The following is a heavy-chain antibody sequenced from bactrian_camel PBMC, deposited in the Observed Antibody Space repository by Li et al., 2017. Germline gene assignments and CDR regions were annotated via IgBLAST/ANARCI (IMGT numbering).Heavy chain of an antibody. V-gene: IGHV3S6*01. CDR3: ATSPAYGGTFDRAWAYNN. J-gene: IGHJ4*01. CDR2: IDSHGIT. Sequence: HVQLVESGGGSVQAGGSLRLSCRFTSSSYCMAWFRQAPGKERKGVAGIDSHGITDYAGDVKGRFTLSRDNAENTLYLQMNNLKPEDTGMYYCATSPAYGGTFDRAWAYNNWGQGTQVTVS. CDR1: FTSSSYC. D-gene: IGHD6*01.